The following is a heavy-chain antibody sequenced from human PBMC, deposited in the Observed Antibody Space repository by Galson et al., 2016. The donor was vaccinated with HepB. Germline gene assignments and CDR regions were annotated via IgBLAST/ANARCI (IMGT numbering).Heavy chain of an antibody. CDR2: IYYTGST. D-gene: IGHD1-26*01. J-gene: IGHJ4*02. CDR3: TSPAAVRGAYYQFDY. CDR1: GGSISSSSYY. Sequence: LSLTCTVSGGSISSSSYYWGWIRQPPGKGLEWIESIYYTGSTYYNPPLKSRVTISLDPSRNQFSLKLSSVTAADTAVYYCTSPAAVRGAYYQFDYWGLGTLVTVSS. V-gene: IGHV4-39*01.